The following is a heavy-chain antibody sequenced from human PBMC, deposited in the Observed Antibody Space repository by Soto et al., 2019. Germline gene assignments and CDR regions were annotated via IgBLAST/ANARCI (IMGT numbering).Heavy chain of an antibody. CDR3: ARGSGSYYAY. D-gene: IGHD1-26*01. J-gene: IGHJ4*02. Sequence: QVQLQESGPGLVKPSETLSLTCTVSAASVSSGNYYWSWIRQPPGEGLECIGYISYSGSTNYNPSLKSRVTISIDTSKNQFSLKLSSVTAADTAVYYCARGSGSYYAYWGQGTLVTVSS. CDR1: AASVSSGNYY. CDR2: ISYSGST. V-gene: IGHV4-61*01.